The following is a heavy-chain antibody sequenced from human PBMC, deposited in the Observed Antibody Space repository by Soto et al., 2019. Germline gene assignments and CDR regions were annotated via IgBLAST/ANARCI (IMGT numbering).Heavy chain of an antibody. J-gene: IGHJ6*02. Sequence: KPSETLSLTCTVSGGSISSSSYYWGWIRQPPGKGLEWIGSIYYSGGTYYNPSLKSRVTISVDTSKNQFSLKLSSVTAADTAVYYCARLIGKGXLEWFHERYYYYYGMDVWGQGTTVTVSS. CDR2: IYYSGGT. V-gene: IGHV4-39*01. CDR3: ARLIGKGXLEWFHERYYYYYGMDV. CDR1: GGSISSSSYY. D-gene: IGHD3-3*01.